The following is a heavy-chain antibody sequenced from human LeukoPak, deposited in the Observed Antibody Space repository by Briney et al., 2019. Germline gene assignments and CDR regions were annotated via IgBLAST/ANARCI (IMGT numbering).Heavy chain of an antibody. CDR3: ARYKDYYDSSGYYFDY. CDR1: GGSISSSNW. J-gene: IGHJ4*02. V-gene: IGHV4-4*02. Sequence: SETLSLTCAVSGGSISSSNWWSWVRQPPGKGLEWIGEIYHSGSTNYNPSLKSRVTISVDTSKNQFSLKLSSVTAADTAVYYCARYKDYYDSSGYYFDYWGQGTLVTVSS. CDR2: IYHSGST. D-gene: IGHD3-22*01.